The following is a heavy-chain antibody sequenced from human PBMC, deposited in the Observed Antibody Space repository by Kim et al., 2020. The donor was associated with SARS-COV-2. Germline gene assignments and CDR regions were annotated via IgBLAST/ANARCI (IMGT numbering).Heavy chain of an antibody. Sequence: SDGSSTHYTDSVNGRFTISRDSAKRSVSLQMNSLTPEDTAVYYCVREPSNWGQGTLVTVSS. V-gene: IGHV3-11*01. CDR2: SDGSST. CDR3: VREPSN. J-gene: IGHJ4*02.